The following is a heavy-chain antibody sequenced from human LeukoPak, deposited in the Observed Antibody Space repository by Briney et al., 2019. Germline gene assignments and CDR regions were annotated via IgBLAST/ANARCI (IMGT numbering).Heavy chain of an antibody. Sequence: PSETLSLTCTVSGGSISSSSYYWGWIRQPPGKGLEWIGSIYYSGSTYYNPSLKSRVTISVDTSKNQFSLKLSSVTAADTAVYYCASLTRLGTGYLSTVDAFDIWGQGTMVTVSS. CDR3: ASLTRLGTGYLSTVDAFDI. CDR2: IYYSGST. J-gene: IGHJ3*02. CDR1: GGSISSSSYY. V-gene: IGHV4-39*01. D-gene: IGHD3/OR15-3a*01.